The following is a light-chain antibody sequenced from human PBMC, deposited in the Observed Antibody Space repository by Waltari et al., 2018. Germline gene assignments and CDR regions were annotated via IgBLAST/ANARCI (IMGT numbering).Light chain of an antibody. CDR1: QSVSSSY. CDR3: QQYGSPLT. Sequence: EIVLTQSPGTLSLSPGERATLSCRASQSVSSSYLAWYQQKPGQAPRLLIYGASSRATGIPDRFSGSGSGTDFXLXXSRLEPEDFAVXYCQQYGSPLTFGXGXKVEXK. CDR2: GAS. J-gene: IGKJ4*01. V-gene: IGKV3-20*01.